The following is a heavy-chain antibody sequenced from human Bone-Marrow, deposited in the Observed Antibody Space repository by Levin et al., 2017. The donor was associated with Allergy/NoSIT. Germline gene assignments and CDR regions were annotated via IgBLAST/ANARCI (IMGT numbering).Heavy chain of an antibody. J-gene: IGHJ1*01. Sequence: ASVKVSCKASGYSFTSNYMHWVRQAPGQGLEWMGIINPSGGSTSYPQKFQGRVIMTRETSTSTFYMELSSLRSEDTAVYYCARGGALTTLAEYFQHWGQGTLVTVS. V-gene: IGHV1-46*01. CDR2: INPSGGST. CDR1: GYSFTSNY. CDR3: ARGGALTTLAEYFQH. D-gene: IGHD4-11*01.